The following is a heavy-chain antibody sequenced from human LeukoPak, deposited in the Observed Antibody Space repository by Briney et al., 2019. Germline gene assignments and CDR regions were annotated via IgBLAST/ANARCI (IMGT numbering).Heavy chain of an antibody. CDR3: ARKWIFSSGYYYFDY. CDR2: INPNSGGT. CDR1: GYTFTGYY. D-gene: IGHD3-22*01. V-gene: IGHV1-2*02. J-gene: IGHJ4*02. Sequence: ASVKVSCKASGYTFTGYYMHWVRQAPGQGLEWMGWINPNSGGTNYAQKFQGRVTMTRDTSISTAYMELSRLTSDDTAVYYCARKWIFSSGYYYFDYWGQGTLVTASS.